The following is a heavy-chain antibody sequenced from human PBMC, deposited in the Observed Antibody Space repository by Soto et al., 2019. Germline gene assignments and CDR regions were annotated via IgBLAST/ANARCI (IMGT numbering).Heavy chain of an antibody. CDR3: ARVLYYGSGSYSPYGMDV. D-gene: IGHD3-10*01. J-gene: IGHJ6*02. CDR1: GVSFTNNG. CDR2: VSPPFRTS. V-gene: IGHV1-69*01. Sequence: QVQLVQSGAEVKKPGSSVKVSCKTAGVSFTNNGSGWVRQAPGHGLEWMGGVSPPFRTSNYARKFQGRISITADASTGTVNMELSSLTSEDTAQYYCARVLYYGSGSYSPYGMDVWGQGTTVTVSS.